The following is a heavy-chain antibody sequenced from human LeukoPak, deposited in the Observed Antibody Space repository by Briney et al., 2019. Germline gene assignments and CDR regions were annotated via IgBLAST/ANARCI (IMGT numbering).Heavy chain of an antibody. D-gene: IGHD2-2*01. Sequence: PSETLSLTCAVYGGSFSGYYWSWIRQPPGKGLEWIGEINHSGSTNYNPSLKSRVTISVDTSKNQFSLKLSSVTAADTAVYYCARGPGRVVVVPAAGEVDVWGQGTTVTVSS. CDR2: INHSGST. CDR1: GGSFSGYY. CDR3: ARGPGRVVVVPAAGEVDV. V-gene: IGHV4-34*01. J-gene: IGHJ6*02.